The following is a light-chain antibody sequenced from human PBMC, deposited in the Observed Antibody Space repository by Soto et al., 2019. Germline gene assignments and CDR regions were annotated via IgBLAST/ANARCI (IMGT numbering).Light chain of an antibody. CDR2: GAS. Sequence: ETVMTQSPVTLSVSPGDTATLSCRASQSVISNYLAWYQQKPGQAPRLLIYGASSRATGIPDRFSGSGSGTDFTLTISRLEPEDFAVYYCQQYGSSPRITFGQGTRLEIK. V-gene: IGKV3-20*01. CDR1: QSVISNY. J-gene: IGKJ5*01. CDR3: QQYGSSPRIT.